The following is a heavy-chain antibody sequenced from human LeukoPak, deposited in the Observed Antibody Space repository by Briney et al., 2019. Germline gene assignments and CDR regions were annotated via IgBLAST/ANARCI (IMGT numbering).Heavy chain of an antibody. V-gene: IGHV4-34*01. CDR2: INHSGST. D-gene: IGHD3-22*01. CDR1: GGSFSGYY. CDR3: AREGYYDSSGYEVRFDP. Sequence: SETLSLTCAVYGGSFSGYYWSWIRQPPGKGLEWIGEINHSGSTNYNPSLKSRVTISVDTSKNQFSLKLSSVTAADTAVYYCAREGYYDSSGYEVRFDPWGQGTLVTVSS. J-gene: IGHJ5*02.